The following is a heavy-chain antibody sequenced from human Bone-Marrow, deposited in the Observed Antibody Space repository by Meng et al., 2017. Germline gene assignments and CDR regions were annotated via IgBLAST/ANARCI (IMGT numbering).Heavy chain of an antibody. J-gene: IGHJ4*02. D-gene: IGHD4-17*01. V-gene: IGHV3-21*01. Sequence: GGALVQPCWSRIRSFAASGFTFSSYSMNWVRQAPGKGLEWVSSISSSSSYIYYADSVKGRFTISRDNAKNSLYLQMNSLRAEDTAVYYCSRGDYERINDYWGQGTLVTVSS. CDR1: GFTFSSYS. CDR2: ISSSSSYI. CDR3: SRGDYERINDY.